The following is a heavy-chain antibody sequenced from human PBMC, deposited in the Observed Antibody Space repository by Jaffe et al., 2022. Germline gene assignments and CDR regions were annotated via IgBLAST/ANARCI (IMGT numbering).Heavy chain of an antibody. CDR3: ASGEQWLVPGIVLDYYYYMDV. Sequence: QVQLQESGPGLVKPSETLSLTCTVSGGSISSYYWSWIRQPPGKGLEWIGYIYYSGSTNYNPSLKSRVTISVDTSKNQFSLKLSSVTAADTAVYYCASGEQWLVPGIVLDYYYYMDVWGKGTTVTVSS. V-gene: IGHV4-59*01. J-gene: IGHJ6*03. CDR1: GGSISSYY. D-gene: IGHD6-19*01. CDR2: IYYSGST.